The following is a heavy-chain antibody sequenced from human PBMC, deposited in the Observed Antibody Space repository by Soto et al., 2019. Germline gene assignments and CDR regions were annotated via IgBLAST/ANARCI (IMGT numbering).Heavy chain of an antibody. D-gene: IGHD3-3*01. CDR1: GFTFSSYG. J-gene: IGHJ4*02. Sequence: QVQLVESGGGVVQPGRSLRLSCAASGFTFSSYGMHWVRQAPGKGLEWVAVIWFDGSNKYYADSVKGRFTISRDNSKNTLYLQMNSLRAEDTAIYYCARELDVWSGYYRFDYWGQGTLVTVSS. CDR2: IWFDGSNK. V-gene: IGHV3-33*01. CDR3: ARELDVWSGYYRFDY.